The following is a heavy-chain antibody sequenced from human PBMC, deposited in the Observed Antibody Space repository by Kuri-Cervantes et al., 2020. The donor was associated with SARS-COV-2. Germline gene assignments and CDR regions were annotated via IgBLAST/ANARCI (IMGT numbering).Heavy chain of an antibody. V-gene: IGHV1-2*04. CDR3: ARADHYYDSSGYSQETFDY. CDR2: INPNSGGT. D-gene: IGHD3-22*01. J-gene: IGHJ4*02. Sequence: ASVKVSCKAPGYTFTGYYMHWVRQAPGQGLEWMGWINPNSGGTNYAQKFQGWVTMTRDTSISTAYMELSRLGSDDTAVYYCARADHYYDSSGYSQETFDYWGQGTLVTVSS. CDR1: GYTFTGYY.